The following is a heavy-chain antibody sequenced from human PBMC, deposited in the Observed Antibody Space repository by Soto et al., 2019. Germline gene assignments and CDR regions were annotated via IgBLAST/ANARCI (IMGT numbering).Heavy chain of an antibody. CDR1: GASITSTTYF. CDR2: IYYSGIT. CDR3: AKNLPRTGRFDY. J-gene: IGHJ4*02. V-gene: IGHV4-39*01. Sequence: SETLSLTCTLSGASITSTTYFWAWIRQPPGKGLEWVGSIYYSGITHYNPSLKSRVTISVDGSKNQFSLQMTSVTAADTAVYYCAKNLPRTGRFDYWGQGALVTVSS.